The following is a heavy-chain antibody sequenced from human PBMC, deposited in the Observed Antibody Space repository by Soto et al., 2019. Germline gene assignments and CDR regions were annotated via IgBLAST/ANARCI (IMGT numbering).Heavy chain of an antibody. J-gene: IGHJ6*02. D-gene: IGHD2-8*01. CDR1: GFTFSNYA. Sequence: GGSLRLACAASGFTFSNYAMGWVRQAPGTGLEWVSSISGAGGNTYYADSVKGRFTISRDNSKNALYLQMDSLRAEDTAVYYGAKDLFTMVPRADVRAQGTTVTVSS. V-gene: IGHV3-23*01. CDR2: ISGAGGNT. CDR3: AKDLFTMVPRADV.